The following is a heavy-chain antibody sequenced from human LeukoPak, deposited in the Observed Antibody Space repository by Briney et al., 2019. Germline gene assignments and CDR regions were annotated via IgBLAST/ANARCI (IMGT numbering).Heavy chain of an antibody. Sequence: PGGSLRLSCAASGFTVSSNYMSWVRQAPGKGLEWVSVIYSGGSTYYADSVKGRFTISRDNSKNTLYLQMNSLRAEDTAVYYCARGPGYCSGGSCYPTYYFDYWGQGTLVTVSS. J-gene: IGHJ4*02. CDR2: IYSGGST. CDR3: ARGPGYCSGGSCYPTYYFDY. V-gene: IGHV3-53*01. D-gene: IGHD2-15*01. CDR1: GFTVSSNY.